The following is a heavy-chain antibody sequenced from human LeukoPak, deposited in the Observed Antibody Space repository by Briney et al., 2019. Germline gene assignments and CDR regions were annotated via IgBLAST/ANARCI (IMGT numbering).Heavy chain of an antibody. CDR2: IYYSGST. D-gene: IGHD2-2*01. Sequence: SETLSLTCTVSGGSISSGDYYWSWIRQPPGQGLEWIGYIYYSGSTYYNPSLKSRVTISVDTSKNQFSLKLSSVTAADTAVYYCARGGPDYGMDVWGQGTTVTVSS. J-gene: IGHJ6*02. CDR3: ARGGPDYGMDV. CDR1: GGSISSGDYY. V-gene: IGHV4-30-4*01.